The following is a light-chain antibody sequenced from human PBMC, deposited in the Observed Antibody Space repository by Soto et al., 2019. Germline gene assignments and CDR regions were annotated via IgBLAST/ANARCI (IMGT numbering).Light chain of an antibody. V-gene: IGKV3D-20*02. CDR2: GAS. J-gene: IGKJ4*01. Sequence: EVVLTQSPDTLSLSPGERATLSCRASQSVSSSYLAWYQQKPGQAPRLLIYGASSRATGIPDRFSGSGSGTDFTLTIGSLEPEDFAVYYCQQRSNWTLTFGGGTKVDI. CDR1: QSVSSSY. CDR3: QQRSNWTLT.